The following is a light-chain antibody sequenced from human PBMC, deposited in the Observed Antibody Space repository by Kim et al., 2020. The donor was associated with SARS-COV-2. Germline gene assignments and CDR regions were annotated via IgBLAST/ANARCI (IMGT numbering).Light chain of an antibody. CDR3: QQYGSSPLT. CDR1: QSVSSSY. CDR2: GAS. V-gene: IGKV3-20*01. J-gene: IGKJ4*01. Sequence: CPETRATPSCRASQSVSSSYLAWYQQKPGQAPRLLIYGASSRATGIPDRFSGSGSGTDFTLTISRLEPEDFAVYYCQQYGSSPLTFGGGTKVDIK.